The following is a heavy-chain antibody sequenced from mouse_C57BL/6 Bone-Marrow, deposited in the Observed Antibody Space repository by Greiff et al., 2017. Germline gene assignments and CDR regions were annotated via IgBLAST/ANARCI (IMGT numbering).Heavy chain of an antibody. V-gene: IGHV1-72*01. D-gene: IGHD2-2*01. CDR3: ARGGLRRAYYAMDY. CDR1: GYTFTSYW. Sequence: VQLQQPGAELVKPGASVKLSCKASGYTFTSYWMHWVKQRPGRGLEWIGRFDPNSGGTKYNEKFKSKATLTVDKPSSTAYMQLSSLTSEDSAVYYCARGGLRRAYYAMDYWGQGTSVTVSS. CDR2: FDPNSGGT. J-gene: IGHJ4*01.